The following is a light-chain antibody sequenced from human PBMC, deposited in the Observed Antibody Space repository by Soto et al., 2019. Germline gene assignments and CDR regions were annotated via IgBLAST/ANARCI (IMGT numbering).Light chain of an antibody. CDR1: SSNIGRNT. J-gene: IGLJ3*02. V-gene: IGLV1-44*01. CDR2: KNN. CDR3: AAWDDSLSGPPLV. Sequence: QSVLTQPPSASGTPGQRVTISCAGSSSNIGRNTVNWYQQLPGTAPKLLIYKNNQRPSGVPARCSASKSGTSASLAISGLQSEDEADDYGAAWDDSLSGPPLVFGGGTKLTVL.